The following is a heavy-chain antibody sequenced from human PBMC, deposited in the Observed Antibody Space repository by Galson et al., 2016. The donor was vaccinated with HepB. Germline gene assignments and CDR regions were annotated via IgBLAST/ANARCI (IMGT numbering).Heavy chain of an antibody. CDR3: ARAGGFDYHFEN. CDR2: IYISGST. J-gene: IGHJ4*02. D-gene: IGHD5-12*01. Sequence: ETLSLTCSVSGVSISSYYWNWIRQTAGKGLEWIGRIYISGSTNYNPSLKSRVTMSLDTSKNQFSLNLESVTAADTAVYYCARAGGFDYHFENWGQVILVTVSS. V-gene: IGHV4-4*07. CDR1: GVSISSYY.